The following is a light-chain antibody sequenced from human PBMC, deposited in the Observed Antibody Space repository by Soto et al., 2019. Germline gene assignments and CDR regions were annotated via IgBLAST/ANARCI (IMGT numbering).Light chain of an antibody. CDR3: SSYTSSSPL. CDR2: DVS. V-gene: IGLV2-14*01. Sequence: QSALTQPASVSGSPGQSITISCTGTSSDVGGYNYVSWYQQHPGKAPKLMIYDVSNRPSGVSNRFSGSKSGNTVSLTISGLKAEDEADYYCSSYTSSSPLFGGGTKLTV. CDR1: SSDVGGYNY. J-gene: IGLJ2*01.